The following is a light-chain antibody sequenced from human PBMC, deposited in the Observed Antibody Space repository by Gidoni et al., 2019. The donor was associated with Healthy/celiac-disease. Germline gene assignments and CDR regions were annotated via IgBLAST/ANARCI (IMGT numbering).Light chain of an antibody. Sequence: DIQMTQSPSSLSASVGDRVTITCQASQDISNYLNWYQQKPGKAPKLLIYDASNLETGVPSRFSGSGSGTDFTFTISSLQPEDIATYYCQQYDNLPLTFXPXTKVXFK. CDR1: QDISNY. V-gene: IGKV1-33*01. CDR2: DAS. CDR3: QQYDNLPLT. J-gene: IGKJ3*01.